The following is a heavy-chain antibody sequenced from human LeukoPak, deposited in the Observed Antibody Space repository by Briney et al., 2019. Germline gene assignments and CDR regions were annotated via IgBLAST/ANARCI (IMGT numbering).Heavy chain of an antibody. V-gene: IGHV4-38-2*01. Sequence: SETLSLTCAVFDSSISSNYYWAWIRQPPGRGLEWIGSIHHRGSTHFNLSLKSRVSISVDTSRNRFSVRLTSVTAADTAVYYCARVYYDFWSSHMTFCNMDVWGKGTTVTVSS. CDR3: ARVYYDFWSSHMTFCNMDV. D-gene: IGHD3-3*01. CDR1: DSSISSNYY. CDR2: IHHRGST. J-gene: IGHJ6*03.